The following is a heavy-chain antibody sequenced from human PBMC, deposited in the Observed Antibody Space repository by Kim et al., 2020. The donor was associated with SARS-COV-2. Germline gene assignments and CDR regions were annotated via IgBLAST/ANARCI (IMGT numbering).Heavy chain of an antibody. CDR2: ITTYTGHT. J-gene: IGHJ4*02. CDR3: ARVEGLRFLEWTENF. Sequence: ASVKVSCKASGYTFSRYAISWVRQAPGQGLEWMGWITTYTGHTNYAQSLQGRVDMTADISTNTAYMELTNLTYGDTAWYFCARVEGLRFLEWTENFWSQGTLISVSA. D-gene: IGHD3-3*01. CDR1: GYTFSRYA. V-gene: IGHV1-18*01.